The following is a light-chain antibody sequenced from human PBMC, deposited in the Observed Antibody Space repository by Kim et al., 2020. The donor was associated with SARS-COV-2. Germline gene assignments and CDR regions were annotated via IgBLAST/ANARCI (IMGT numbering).Light chain of an antibody. V-gene: IGKV1-39*01. Sequence: DIQMTQSPSSLSASVGDRVTITCRASQSISSYLNWYQQKPGKAPKLLIYAASSLQSGVPSRFSGSGSRTDFTLTISSLQPEDFATYYCQQSYSTSSWTFGQGTKVDIK. CDR3: QQSYSTSSWT. CDR1: QSISSY. J-gene: IGKJ1*01. CDR2: AAS.